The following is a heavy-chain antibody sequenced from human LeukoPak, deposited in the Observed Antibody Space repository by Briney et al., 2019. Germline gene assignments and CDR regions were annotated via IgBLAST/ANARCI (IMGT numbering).Heavy chain of an antibody. D-gene: IGHD2-21*01. V-gene: IGHV3-64D*09. CDR2: ISNNGGST. CDR3: VKDSYGMDV. J-gene: IGHJ6*02. CDR1: GFTFSDSA. Sequence: PGGSLRLSCSASGFTFSDSAMHWVRQAPGKGLDYVSVISNNGGSTYYADSLKGRVTISRDNSKNTLYLQMSSLSAEDTAVYYCVKDSYGMDVWGQGATVTVSS.